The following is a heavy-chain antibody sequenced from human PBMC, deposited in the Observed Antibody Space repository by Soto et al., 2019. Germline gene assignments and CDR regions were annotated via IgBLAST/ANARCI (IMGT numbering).Heavy chain of an antibody. Sequence: QVQLVQSGAEVKKPGASGKVSCKASGYNFNSYTISWVRQAPGQGLEWMGRISAYNGNTNYAQKLQGRVTMTTDTSTSTAYMELRSLRSDDTAVYHCARVVGALGPWFDPWGQGTLVTVSS. CDR3: ARVVGALGPWFDP. CDR2: ISAYNGNT. J-gene: IGHJ5*02. V-gene: IGHV1-18*01. D-gene: IGHD1-26*01. CDR1: GYNFNSYT.